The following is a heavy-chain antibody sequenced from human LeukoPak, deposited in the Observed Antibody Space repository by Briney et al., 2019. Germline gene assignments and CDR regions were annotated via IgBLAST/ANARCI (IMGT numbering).Heavy chain of an antibody. V-gene: IGHV1-69*06. CDR3: AASGYSPYGI. CDR2: IIPIFGTA. CDR1: GGTFSSYA. Sequence: SVKVSCKASGGTFSSYAISWVRQAPGQGLEWMGGIIPIFGTANYAQKFQGRVTITADKTTSTAYMELSSLRSEDTAVYYCAASGYSPYGIWGQGTMVTVSS. D-gene: IGHD5-18*01. J-gene: IGHJ3*02.